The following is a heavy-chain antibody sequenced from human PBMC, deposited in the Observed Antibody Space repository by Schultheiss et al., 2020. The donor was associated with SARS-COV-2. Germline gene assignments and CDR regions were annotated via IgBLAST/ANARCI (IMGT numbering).Heavy chain of an antibody. CDR2: IKSKTDGGTT. D-gene: IGHD3-9*01. J-gene: IGHJ4*02. Sequence: GGGTRLSCAASGFTFSNAWMSWVRQAPGKGLEWVGRIKSKTDGGTTEYAASVKGRFTISRDDSKSIAYLQMNSLKTEDTAVYYCNRVILTGYYQNDYWGQGTLVTVSS. V-gene: IGHV3-15*01. CDR3: NRVILTGYYQNDY. CDR1: GFTFSNAW.